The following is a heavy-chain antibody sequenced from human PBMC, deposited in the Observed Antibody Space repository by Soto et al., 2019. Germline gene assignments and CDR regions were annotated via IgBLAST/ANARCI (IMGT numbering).Heavy chain of an antibody. J-gene: IGHJ4*02. CDR3: ANPYDLDY. D-gene: IGHD3-3*01. V-gene: IGHV3-23*01. CDR1: GFTFSSYA. Sequence: EVQLLESGGGLVQPGGSLRLSCAASGFTFSSYAMSWVRQAPGKGLEWVSAISGSGGSTYYADSVKGRFTISRDNSMHTLNLRMNSLRAEDTAGYTCANPYDLDYWGQGTLVTVSS. CDR2: ISGSGGST.